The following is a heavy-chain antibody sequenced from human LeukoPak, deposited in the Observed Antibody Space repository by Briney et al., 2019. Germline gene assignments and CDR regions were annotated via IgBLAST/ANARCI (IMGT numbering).Heavy chain of an antibody. Sequence: PGGSVRLSCAASGFTFSDYYMSWIRQAPGKGLEWVSYISSSGSTIYYADSVKGRFTISRDNAKNSLYLQMNSLRAEDTAVYYCAGGRYCSSTSCYGPGGFDPWGQGTLVTVSS. D-gene: IGHD2-2*01. CDR1: GFTFSDYY. CDR2: ISSSGSTI. CDR3: AGGRYCSSTSCYGPGGFDP. J-gene: IGHJ5*02. V-gene: IGHV3-11*01.